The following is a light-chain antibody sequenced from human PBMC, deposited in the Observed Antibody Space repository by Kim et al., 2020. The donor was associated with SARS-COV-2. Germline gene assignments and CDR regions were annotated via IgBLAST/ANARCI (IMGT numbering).Light chain of an antibody. CDR1: SSDVGKYDR. Sequence: GQSVTISCTGTSSDVGKYDRVSWYQQSTGKAPRLIIYQDNYRPSGVSNRFSGSKSGNTASLTISGLQADDEADYYCCSYTDTNTWIFGGGTQLTVL. CDR3: CSYTDTNTWI. CDR2: QDN. J-gene: IGLJ2*01. V-gene: IGLV2-23*01.